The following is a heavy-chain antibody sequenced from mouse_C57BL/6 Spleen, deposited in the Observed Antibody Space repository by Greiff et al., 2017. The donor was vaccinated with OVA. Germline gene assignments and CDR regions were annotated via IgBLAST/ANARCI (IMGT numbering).Heavy chain of an antibody. CDR2: INYDGSST. CDR1: GFTFSDYY. J-gene: IGHJ1*03. V-gene: IGHV5-16*01. D-gene: IGHD1-1*01. CDR3: AREGVYYGSSYGYFDV. Sequence: EVMLVESEGGLVQPGSSMKLSCTASGFTFSDYYMAWVRQVPEKGLEWVANINYDGSSTYYLDSLKSRFIISRDNAKNILYLQMSSLKSEDTATYYCAREGVYYGSSYGYFDVWGTGTTVTVSS.